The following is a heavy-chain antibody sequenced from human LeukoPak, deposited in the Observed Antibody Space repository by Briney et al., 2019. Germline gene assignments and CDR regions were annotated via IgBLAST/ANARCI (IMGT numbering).Heavy chain of an antibody. Sequence: ASVKVSCKASGYTFTSYGINWVRQAPGQGLEWMGWISAYNGNTNYAQKFQGRVTMTTDTSTSTAYMELRSLRSDDTAVYYCARGRLTNYYYHGMDVWGQGTTVTVSS. CDR3: ARGRLTNYYYHGMDV. J-gene: IGHJ6*02. D-gene: IGHD1-1*01. CDR2: ISAYNGNT. V-gene: IGHV1-18*01. CDR1: GYTFTSYG.